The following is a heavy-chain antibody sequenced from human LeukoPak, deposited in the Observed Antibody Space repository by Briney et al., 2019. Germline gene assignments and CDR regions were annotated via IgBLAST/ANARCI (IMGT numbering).Heavy chain of an antibody. CDR2: SNSDGSST. CDR1: GFTFSSHW. J-gene: IGHJ4*02. Sequence: GGSLRLSCVASGFTFSSHWMHWVRQAPGKGLVWVSRSNSDGSSTSYADSVKGRFTISRDNAKNSLYLQMNSLRAEDTAVYYCARSRRNGLRLPNYWGQGTLVTVSS. V-gene: IGHV3-74*01. CDR3: ARSRRNGLRLPNY. D-gene: IGHD5-12*01.